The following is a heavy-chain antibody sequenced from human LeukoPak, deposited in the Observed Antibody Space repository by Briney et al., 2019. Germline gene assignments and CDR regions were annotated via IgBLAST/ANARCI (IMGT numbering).Heavy chain of an antibody. CDR1: GFTFSSYE. V-gene: IGHV3-48*03. J-gene: IGHJ5*02. Sequence: GGSLRLSCAASGFTFSSYEMNWVRQAPGKGLEWVSYISSSGSTIYYADSVKGRFTISRDNAKNSLYLQMNSLRAEDTAVYYCAKAYRFYWFDPWGQGTLVTVSS. CDR3: AKAYRFYWFDP. CDR2: ISSSGSTI. D-gene: IGHD3-16*01.